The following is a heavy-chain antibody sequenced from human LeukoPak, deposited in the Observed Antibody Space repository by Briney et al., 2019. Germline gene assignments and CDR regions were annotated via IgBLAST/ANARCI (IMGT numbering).Heavy chain of an antibody. D-gene: IGHD6-19*01. J-gene: IGHJ4*02. CDR3: ARGQWLVPLDY. CDR1: GGSISSSNW. CDR2: IYHSGST. Sequence: SETLSLTCAVSGGSISSSNWWSWVRQPPGKGLEWIGEIYHSGSTNYSPSLKSRVTMSVDKSKNRFSLKLSSVTAADTAVYYCARGQWLVPLDYWGQGTLVIVSS. V-gene: IGHV4-4*02.